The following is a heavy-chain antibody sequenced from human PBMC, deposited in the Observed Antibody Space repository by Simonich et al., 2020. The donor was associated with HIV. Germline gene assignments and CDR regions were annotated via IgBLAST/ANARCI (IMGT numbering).Heavy chain of an antibody. CDR3: ARGFYQRLYYFDY. J-gene: IGHJ4*02. Sequence: QVQLQQWVAGLLKPSETLSLTCAVYGGSFSGYYWSWIRQPPGKGLEWIGEINHRGSTNYNPSLKSRVTISVDTSKNQFSLKLSSVTAADTAVYYCARGFYQRLYYFDYWGQGTLVTVSS. CDR2: INHRGST. V-gene: IGHV4-34*01. CDR1: GGSFSGYY. D-gene: IGHD2-2*01.